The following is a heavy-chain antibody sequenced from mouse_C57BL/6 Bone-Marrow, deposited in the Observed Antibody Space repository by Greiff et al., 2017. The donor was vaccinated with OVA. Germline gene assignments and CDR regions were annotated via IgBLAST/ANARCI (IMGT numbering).Heavy chain of an antibody. CDR1: GFTFSSYA. CDR2: ISDGGSYT. CDR3: ARVCLTTVVARFDY. D-gene: IGHD1-1*01. J-gene: IGHJ2*01. Sequence: EVKLVESGGGLVKPGGSLKLSCAASGFTFSSYAMSWVRQTTEKRLEWVATISDGGSYTYYPDNVKGRFTISRDNAKNNLYLQMSHLKAEDTAMYYCARVCLTTVVARFDYWGQGTTLTVSS. V-gene: IGHV5-4*03.